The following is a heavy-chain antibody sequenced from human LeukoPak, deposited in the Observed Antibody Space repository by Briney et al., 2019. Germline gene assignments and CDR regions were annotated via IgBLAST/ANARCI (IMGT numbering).Heavy chain of an antibody. V-gene: IGHV4-39*07. CDR3: AREPDA. J-gene: IGHJ5*02. CDR2: VHHTGRA. Sequence: SETLSLTCTVSGDSISGSNYHWGWIRQPPGKGLEWLGTVHHTGRAFYNPSLRGRTTVSVDTSKNQFSLKLTSVTTADTAVYYCAREPDAWGQGTLVTVSS. CDR1: GDSISGSNYH.